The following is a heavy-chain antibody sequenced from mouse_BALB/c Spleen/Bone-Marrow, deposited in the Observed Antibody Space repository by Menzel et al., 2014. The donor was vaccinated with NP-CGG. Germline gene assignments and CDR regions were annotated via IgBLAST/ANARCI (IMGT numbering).Heavy chain of an antibody. J-gene: IGHJ2*01. D-gene: IGHD4-1*01. Sequence: EVKLMESGGGLVQPGGSRKLSCAASGFTFSSFGMHWVRQAPEKGLEWVAYISSGSSTIFYADTVKGRFTVSRDTPKNALFLQMTSLRSEDTAMYYCTRGGNWDDFDYWGQGTTLTVSS. V-gene: IGHV5-17*02. CDR3: TRGGNWDDFDY. CDR2: ISSGSSTI. CDR1: GFTFSSFG.